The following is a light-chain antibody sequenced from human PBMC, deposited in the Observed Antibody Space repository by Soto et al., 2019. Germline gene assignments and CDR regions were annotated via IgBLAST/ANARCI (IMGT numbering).Light chain of an antibody. CDR1: SSDVGGYNY. Sequence: QAALAQPASVSWSPGQSITISCTGTSSDVGGYNYVSWYQQHPGKAPKLMIYEVSNRPSGVSNRFSGSKSGNTASLTISGLQAEDEADYYCSSYTSSSTRLYVFGTGTKVTVL. CDR3: SSYTSSSTRLYV. CDR2: EVS. J-gene: IGLJ1*01. V-gene: IGLV2-14*01.